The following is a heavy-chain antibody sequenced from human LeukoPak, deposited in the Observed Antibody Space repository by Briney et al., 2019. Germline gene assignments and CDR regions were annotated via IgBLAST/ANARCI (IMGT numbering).Heavy chain of an antibody. CDR3: AKEDCSAGSCYYYYGMDV. D-gene: IGHD2-15*01. CDR1: GFTFSSYA. J-gene: IGHJ6*02. CDR2: ISGSGGST. V-gene: IGHV3-23*01. Sequence: GGSLRLSCAASGFTFSSYAMSWVRQAPGKGLEWVSAISGSGGSTYYADSVKGRFTISRDNSKNTLYLQMNSLRAEDTAVYYCAKEDCSAGSCYYYYGMDVWGQGTTVTVSS.